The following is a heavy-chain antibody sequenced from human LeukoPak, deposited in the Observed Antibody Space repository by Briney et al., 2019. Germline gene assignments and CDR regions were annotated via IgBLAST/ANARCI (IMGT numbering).Heavy chain of an antibody. Sequence: GGSLRLSCAASGFSFRTYDMSWVRQAPGKGLEWVSSISSSSVYTYYADSVEGRFTISRDNSKNTLLLQMNSLRAEDTAVYYCASQGSARARAGMHFFDYWGRGTLVSVSS. CDR3: ASQGSARARAGMHFFDY. CDR1: GFSFRTYD. V-gene: IGHV3-23*01. D-gene: IGHD6-19*01. CDR2: ISSSSVYT. J-gene: IGHJ4*02.